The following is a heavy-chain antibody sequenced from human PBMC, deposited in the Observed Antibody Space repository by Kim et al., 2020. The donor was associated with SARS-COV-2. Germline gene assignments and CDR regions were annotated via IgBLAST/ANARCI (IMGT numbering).Heavy chain of an antibody. Sequence: GGSLRLSCAASGFTFISYNMNWVRQAPGKGLEWVSYISSSSSTIFYADSMKGRFTISRDNAKNSLYLQMDSLRAEDTAVYYCARDQSRVTLIGVVRYGMDVWGPGTTVTVSS. CDR2: ISSSSSTI. J-gene: IGHJ6*02. V-gene: IGHV3-48*04. D-gene: IGHD3-22*01. CDR1: GFTFISYN. CDR3: ARDQSRVTLIGVVRYGMDV.